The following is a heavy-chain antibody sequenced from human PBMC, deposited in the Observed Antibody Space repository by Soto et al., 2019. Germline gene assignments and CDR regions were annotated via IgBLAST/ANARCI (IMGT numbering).Heavy chain of an antibody. J-gene: IGHJ6*02. V-gene: IGHV1-69*04. CDR1: GGTFSSYT. CDR2: IIPILGIA. CDR3: ARDRLRYFGWLSYGMDV. D-gene: IGHD3-9*01. Sequence: ASVKVSCKASGGTFSSYTISWVRQAPGQGLEWMGRIIPILGIANYAQKFQGRVTITADKSTSTVYMELSSLRSEDTAVYYCARDRLRYFGWLSYGMDVWGQGTTVTVSS.